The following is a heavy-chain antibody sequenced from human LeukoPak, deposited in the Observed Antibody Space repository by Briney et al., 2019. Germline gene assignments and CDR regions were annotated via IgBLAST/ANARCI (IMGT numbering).Heavy chain of an antibody. CDR2: FDPEDGET. J-gene: IGHJ4*02. V-gene: IGHV1-24*01. Sequence: ASVKVSCKVSGYTLTELSMHWVRQAPGKGLEWMGGFDPEDGETIYAQKFQGRVTMTTDTSTSTAYMELRSLRSDDTAVYYCASQLHYGDIHYFDYWGQGTLVTVSS. D-gene: IGHD4-17*01. CDR1: GYTLTELS. CDR3: ASQLHYGDIHYFDY.